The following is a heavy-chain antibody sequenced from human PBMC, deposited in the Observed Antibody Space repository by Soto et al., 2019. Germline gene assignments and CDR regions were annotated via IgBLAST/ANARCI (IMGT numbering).Heavy chain of an antibody. CDR2: ISSSSSTI. CDR1: GFTFSSYS. Sequence: GGSLRLSCAASGFTFSSYSMNWVRQAPEKGLEWVSYISSSSSTIYYADSVKGRFTISRDNAKNSLYLQMNSLRDEDTAVYYCARDDSSGYYGPNWFDPWGQGTLVTVSS. CDR3: ARDDSSGYYGPNWFDP. V-gene: IGHV3-48*02. J-gene: IGHJ5*02. D-gene: IGHD3-22*01.